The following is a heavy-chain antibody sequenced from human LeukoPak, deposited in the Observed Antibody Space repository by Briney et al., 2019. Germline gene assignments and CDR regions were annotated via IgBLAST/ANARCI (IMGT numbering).Heavy chain of an antibody. J-gene: IGHJ4*02. V-gene: IGHV3-30-3*01. CDR2: ISYDGSNK. Sequence: PGGSLRLSCAASGFTFSSYAMHWVRQAPGKGLEWVAVISYDGSNKYYADSVKGRFTISRDNSKDTLYLQMNSLRAEDTAVYYCARDPNDYGDYYFDYWGQGTLVTVSS. CDR3: ARDPNDYGDYYFDY. D-gene: IGHD4-17*01. CDR1: GFTFSSYA.